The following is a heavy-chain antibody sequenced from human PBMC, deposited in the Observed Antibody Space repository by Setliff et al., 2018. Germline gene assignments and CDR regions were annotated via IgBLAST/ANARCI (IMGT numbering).Heavy chain of an antibody. V-gene: IGHV1-2*02. Sequence: SVTVSCKTSGYTFTGYFIHWVRQAPRQGLEWLGWINPKSGATSYAQSFQGRIAMTRDTSINTVYMELNSLTSDDAAVYFCAREGGLQGATSYYYFYNYINVWGKGTKVTVSS. CDR3: AREGGLQGATSYYYFYNYINV. CDR1: GYTFTGYF. J-gene: IGHJ6*03. D-gene: IGHD1-26*01. CDR2: INPKSGAT.